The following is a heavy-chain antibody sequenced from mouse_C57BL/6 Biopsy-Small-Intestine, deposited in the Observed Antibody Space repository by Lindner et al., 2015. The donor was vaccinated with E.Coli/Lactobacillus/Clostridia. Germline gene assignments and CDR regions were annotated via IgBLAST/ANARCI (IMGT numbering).Heavy chain of an antibody. CDR1: GYSFNTYG. D-gene: IGHD2-14*01. Sequence: SVKVSSKASGYSFNTYGISWVRQAPGQGLEWVGWVSADNGNRKFAQKVQGRVTMTTDTTTKTAYMELRSLRSDDTAVYYCALIDRYYLDYWGQGTLVTVSS. V-gene: IGHV1-84*02. J-gene: IGHJ4*01. CDR3: ALIDRYYLDY. CDR2: VSADNGNR.